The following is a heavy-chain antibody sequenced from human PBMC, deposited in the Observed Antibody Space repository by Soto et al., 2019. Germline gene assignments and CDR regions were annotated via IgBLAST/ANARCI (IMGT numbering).Heavy chain of an antibody. V-gene: IGHV1-18*01. CDR1: GYTFTSYG. Sequence: QVQLVQSGAEVKKPGASVKVSCKASGYTFTSYGISWVRQAPGQGLEWLGGISANNGKTNYAQKLQGRVTMTTDTSTTTAYMELRSLRSDDTAVYYCARLPGGGYCSTTSCLRYGMDVWGQGTTVTVSS. D-gene: IGHD2-2*01. CDR2: ISANNGKT. J-gene: IGHJ6*02. CDR3: ARLPGGGYCSTTSCLRYGMDV.